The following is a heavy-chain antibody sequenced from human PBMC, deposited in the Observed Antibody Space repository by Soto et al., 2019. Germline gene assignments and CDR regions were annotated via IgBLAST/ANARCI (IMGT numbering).Heavy chain of an antibody. CDR2: IYPGDSDT. J-gene: IGHJ6*02. CDR1: GYSFTSYW. Sequence: GESLKISCXGSGYSFTSYWIGWVRQMPGKGLEWMGFIYPGDSDTRYSPSFKGQVTISADKSISTAYLQWSSLKASDTAMYYCGRRSITNCYYYYGLDVWGQGTTVTVSS. D-gene: IGHD1-1*01. V-gene: IGHV5-51*01. CDR3: GRRSITNCYYYYGLDV.